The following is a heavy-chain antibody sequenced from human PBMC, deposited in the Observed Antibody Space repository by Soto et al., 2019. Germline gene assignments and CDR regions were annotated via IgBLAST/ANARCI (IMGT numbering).Heavy chain of an antibody. V-gene: IGHV3-74*01. CDR1: GFAFSSYW. J-gene: IGHJ4*02. Sequence: EVHLVESGGGSVQPGGSLKLSCAGSGFAFSSYWIHWVRQVPGKGRVWVSRINGDGSTTSYADSVRGRFTISRDNAKDTLYLQMNSLRAEDTALYYCARVGQGRYYFDYWGQGTLVTVSS. CDR3: ARVGQGRYYFDY. CDR2: INGDGSTT.